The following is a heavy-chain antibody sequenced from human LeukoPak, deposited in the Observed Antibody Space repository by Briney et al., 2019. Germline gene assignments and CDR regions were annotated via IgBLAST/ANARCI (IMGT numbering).Heavy chain of an antibody. CDR2: IYPGDSDT. J-gene: IGHJ4*02. V-gene: IGHV5-51*01. CDR1: GYXFTNYW. Sequence: GESLKISCNGSGYXFTNYWIAWMRQMPGRGLEWMGIIYPGDSDTRYSPSFQGQVTISADKSISTAYLHWSSLKASDSAMYYCARPSAIVGGIDYWGQGTLVTVSS. CDR3: ARPSAIVGGIDY. D-gene: IGHD1-26*01.